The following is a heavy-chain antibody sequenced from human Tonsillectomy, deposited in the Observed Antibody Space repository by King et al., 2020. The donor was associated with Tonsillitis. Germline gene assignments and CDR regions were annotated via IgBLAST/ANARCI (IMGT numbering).Heavy chain of an antibody. J-gene: IGHJ4*02. V-gene: IGHV4-39*01. CDR3: ARSVSGSFDY. Sequence: QLQESGPGVVKPSETLSLTCTVSGGSISSSDQYWAWIRQPPGKGLEWIGYMYYSGIIFYNPSLKSRITISGGTSENRFSLKLSSVTAAATAVYFCARSVSGSFDYWGQGALVTVSS. CDR2: MYYSGII. CDR1: GGSISSSDQY. D-gene: IGHD1-26*01.